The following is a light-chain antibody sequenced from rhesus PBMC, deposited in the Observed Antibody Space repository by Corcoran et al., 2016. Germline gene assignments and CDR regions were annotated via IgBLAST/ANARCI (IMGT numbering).Light chain of an antibody. CDR2: GAS. CDR3: QQSSNLFT. Sequence: EIVVTQSPATLPLSPGERAILSCRVSQSGGSVLAWYQQHPGQAPRLLHYGASSRATGIPDRFSGSGSGTDFTLPISSLEPEDVGVYYCQQSSNLFTFGPGTKLDIK. V-gene: IGKV3-24*04. J-gene: IGKJ3*01. CDR1: QSGGSV.